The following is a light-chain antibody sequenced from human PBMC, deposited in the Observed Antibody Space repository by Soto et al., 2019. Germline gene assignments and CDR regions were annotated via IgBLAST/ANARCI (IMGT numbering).Light chain of an antibody. J-gene: IGKJ3*01. CDR3: HQYGSSPRT. Sequence: EIVLTQSPYTLSLSPWERATLXXRASQSVNSTFVAWYQQKPGTAPRLXSDRASSRATGSPDRFSGSGSGTDFTLTSSRLEPEDFAVYYCHQYGSSPRTCGPGTKVDIK. V-gene: IGKV3-20*01. CDR1: QSVNSTF. CDR2: RAS.